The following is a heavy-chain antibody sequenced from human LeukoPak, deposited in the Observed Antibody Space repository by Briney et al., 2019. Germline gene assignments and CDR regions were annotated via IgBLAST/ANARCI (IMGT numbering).Heavy chain of an antibody. J-gene: IGHJ4*02. Sequence: GGSLRLSCVASGFSFTNAWMSWVRQAPGKGLEWVGHIKSSADGGTTDYAAPVKGRFIISRDDSKDTLYLQVNSLRTDDTAVYYCAKYDTSVNFDYWGQGTLVTVSS. CDR3: AKYDTSVNFDY. D-gene: IGHD3-22*01. V-gene: IGHV3-15*01. CDR1: GFSFTNAW. CDR2: IKSSADGGTT.